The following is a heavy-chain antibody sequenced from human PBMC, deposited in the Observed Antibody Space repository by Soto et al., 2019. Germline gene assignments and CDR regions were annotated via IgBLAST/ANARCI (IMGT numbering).Heavy chain of an antibody. Sequence: SLRLSGVVSGFTFDDYVMHWGRQAPGKGLEWVSGISRNSGTIEYADSVKGRFTVSRDNAKNSLYLQMDSLRAEDTALYYCVKDMGYGSSSTFDYWGQGTLVTVSS. V-gene: IGHV3-9*01. CDR1: GFTFDDYV. J-gene: IGHJ4*02. CDR2: ISRNSGTI. CDR3: VKDMGYGSSSTFDY. D-gene: IGHD6-6*01.